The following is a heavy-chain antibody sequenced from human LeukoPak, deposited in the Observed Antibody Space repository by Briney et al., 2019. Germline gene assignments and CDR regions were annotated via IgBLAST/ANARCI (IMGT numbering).Heavy chain of an antibody. V-gene: IGHV1-18*01. CDR2: ISAYNGNT. CDR1: GYTFTSYG. Sequence: ASVKVSCKASGYTFTSYGISWVRQAPGQGLEWMGWISAYNGNTNYAQKLQGRVTITADKSTSTAYMELSRLRSEDTAVYYCARGNIELRFLEWSMGWFDPWGQGTLVTVSS. D-gene: IGHD3-3*01. CDR3: ARGNIELRFLEWSMGWFDP. J-gene: IGHJ5*02.